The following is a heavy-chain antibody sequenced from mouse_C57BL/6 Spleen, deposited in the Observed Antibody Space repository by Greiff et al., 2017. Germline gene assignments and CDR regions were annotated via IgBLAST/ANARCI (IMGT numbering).Heavy chain of an antibody. J-gene: IGHJ4*01. CDR2: INPNYGTT. CDR1: GYSFTDYN. CDR3: ARGASLGGAMDY. D-gene: IGHD3-3*01. Sequence: VHVKQSGPELVKPGASVKISCKASGYSFTDYNMNWVKQSNGKSLEWIGVINPNYGTTSYNQKFKGKATLTVDQSSSTAYMQLNSLTSEDSAVYYCARGASLGGAMDYWGQGTSVTVSS. V-gene: IGHV1-39*01.